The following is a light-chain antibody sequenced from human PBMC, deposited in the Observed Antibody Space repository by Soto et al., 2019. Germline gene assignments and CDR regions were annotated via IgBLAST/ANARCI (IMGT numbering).Light chain of an antibody. J-gene: IGKJ1*01. Sequence: DIQVTQSPSTLSASAGDRVAITCRASQSISGWLAWYQQKPGKAPKLLIYKASTLEIGVPSRFSGSGFGTEFTLTISSLQPDDFATYYCQQYNTYSWTFGQGTKVEIK. V-gene: IGKV1-5*03. CDR3: QQYNTYSWT. CDR2: KAS. CDR1: QSISGW.